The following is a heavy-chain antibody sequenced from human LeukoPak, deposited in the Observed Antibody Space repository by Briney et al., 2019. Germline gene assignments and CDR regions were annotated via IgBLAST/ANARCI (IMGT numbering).Heavy chain of an antibody. CDR2: IYHSGST. Sequence: SSETLSLTCSVSGYSISSGNYWGWIRLPPGKGLQWIGSIYHSGSTYYNPSLKSRVTISVDTSKNQFSLKLSSVTAADTAVYYCARLLWFGAPWGFDPWGQGTLVTVSS. J-gene: IGHJ5*02. D-gene: IGHD3-10*01. CDR1: GYSISSGNY. CDR3: ARLLWFGAPWGFDP. V-gene: IGHV4-38-2*01.